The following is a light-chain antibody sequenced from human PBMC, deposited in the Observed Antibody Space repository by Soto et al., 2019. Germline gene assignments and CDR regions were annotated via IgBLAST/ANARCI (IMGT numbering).Light chain of an antibody. Sequence: IQLSESPSSLSACVGDRVTITCRASQGISSYLGWYQQKPGKAPNLLIYDASTLHSGVPSRFSGSGSGTEFTLTISSLQSEDFAVYYCQQYNNWPTFGQGTKVDI. CDR2: DAS. J-gene: IGKJ1*01. V-gene: IGKV1-9*01. CDR3: QQYNNWPT. CDR1: QGISSY.